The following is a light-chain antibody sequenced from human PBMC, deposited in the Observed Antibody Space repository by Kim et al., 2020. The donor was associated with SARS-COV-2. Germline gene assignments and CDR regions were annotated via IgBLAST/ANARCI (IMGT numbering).Light chain of an antibody. CDR1: SSDVGFYNH. V-gene: IGLV2-8*01. CDR2: EVS. Sequence: GQSVTLSCTGTSSDVGFYNHVSWYQQYPGKAPKLMIYEVSKRPSGVPDRFSGSKAGNAASLTVSGLQAEDEADYYCSSYAGSDNYVFGTGTKVTVL. CDR3: SSYAGSDNYV. J-gene: IGLJ1*01.